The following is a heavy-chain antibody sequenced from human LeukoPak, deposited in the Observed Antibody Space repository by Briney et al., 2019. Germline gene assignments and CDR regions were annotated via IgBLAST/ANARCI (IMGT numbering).Heavy chain of an antibody. V-gene: IGHV4-34*01. CDR1: GGSFSGYY. CDR3: ASVYGYLDY. J-gene: IGHJ4*02. D-gene: IGHD3-10*01. Sequence: SETLSLTCAVYGGSFSGYYWSWIRQPPGKGLEWIGEINHSGGTNYNPSLKSRVTISVDTSKNQFSLKLSSVTAADTAVYYCASVYGYLDYWGQGTLVTVSS. CDR2: INHSGGT.